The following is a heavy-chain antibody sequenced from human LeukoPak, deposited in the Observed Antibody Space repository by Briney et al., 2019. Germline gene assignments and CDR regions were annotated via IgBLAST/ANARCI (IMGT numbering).Heavy chain of an antibody. CDR2: INPSGGST. D-gene: IGHD1-7*01. CDR3: ARDPRITGTKESDY. J-gene: IGHJ4*02. V-gene: IGHV1-46*01. Sequence: ASVKVSCKASGYTFTSYYIHWVRQAPGQGLEWMGIINPSGGSTSYAQKFQGRVTMTRDTSTSTVHTDLSSLRSEDTAVYYCARDPRITGTKESDYWGQGTLVTVSS. CDR1: GYTFTSYY.